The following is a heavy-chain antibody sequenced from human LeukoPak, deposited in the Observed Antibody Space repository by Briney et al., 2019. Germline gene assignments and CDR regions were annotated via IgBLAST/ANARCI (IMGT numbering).Heavy chain of an antibody. D-gene: IGHD3-22*01. V-gene: IGHV1-69*04. CDR1: GGTFSSYA. CDR3: ARAYYYDSRGNLDY. Sequence: ASVKVSCKASGGTFSSYAISWVRQAPGQGLEWMGRIIPILGIANYAQKFQGRVTITADKSTSTAYMELSSLRSEDTAVYYCARAYYYDSRGNLDYWGQGTLVTVSS. CDR2: IIPILGIA. J-gene: IGHJ4*02.